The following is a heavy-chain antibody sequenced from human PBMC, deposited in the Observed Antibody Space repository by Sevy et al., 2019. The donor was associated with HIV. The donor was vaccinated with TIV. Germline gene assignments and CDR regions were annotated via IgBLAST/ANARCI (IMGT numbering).Heavy chain of an antibody. J-gene: IGHJ4*02. D-gene: IGHD6-13*01. CDR2: IKQDGREK. Sequence: GGSLRLSCAASGFTFSSYWMSWVRQAPGKGREWVANIKQDGREKYYVDSVKARLTISRDNAKNSRYLQMNSLRAEDTAVYYGARDVPGIASIAAAGFDYWGQGTLVTVSS. CDR3: ARDVPGIASIAAAGFDY. V-gene: IGHV3-7*01. CDR1: GFTFSSYW.